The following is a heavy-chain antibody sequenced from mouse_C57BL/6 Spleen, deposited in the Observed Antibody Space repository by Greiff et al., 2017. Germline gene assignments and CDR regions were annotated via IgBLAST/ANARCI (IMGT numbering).Heavy chain of an antibody. V-gene: IGHV1-50*01. J-gene: IGHJ3*01. CDR2: IDPSDSYT. CDR1: GYTFTSYW. D-gene: IGHD1-1*01. CDR3: ARPYGSQFAY. Sequence: QVQLQQPGAELVKPGASVKLSCKASGYTFTSYWMQWVKQRPGQGLEWIGEIDPSDSYTNYNQKFKGKATLTVDTSSSTAYMQLSSLTSEDSAVYYCARPYGSQFAYWGQGTLVTVSA.